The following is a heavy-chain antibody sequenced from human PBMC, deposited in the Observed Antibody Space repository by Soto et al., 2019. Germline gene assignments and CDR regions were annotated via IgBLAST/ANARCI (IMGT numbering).Heavy chain of an antibody. CDR2: ISAYNGNT. V-gene: IGHV1-18*01. CDR1: GYTFTSYG. CDR3: ARALLCPSAVGATRKAGSREAFDV. J-gene: IGHJ3*01. D-gene: IGHD1-26*01. Sequence: ASVKVFCKTSGYTFTSYGISWVRQAPGQGLEWMGWISAYNGNTNYAQKLQGRVTMTTDTSTSTAYMELRSRRSDDTAVYYCARALLCPSAVGATRKAGSREAFDVSG.